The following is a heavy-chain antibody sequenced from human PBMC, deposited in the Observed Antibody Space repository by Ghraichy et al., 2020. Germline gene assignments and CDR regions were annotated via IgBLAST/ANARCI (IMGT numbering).Heavy chain of an antibody. CDR1: GFTVSSNY. Sequence: GESLNISCAASGFTVSSNYMSWVRQAPGKGLEWVSVIYSGGSTYYADSVKGRFTISRDNSKNTLYLQMNSLRAEDTAVYYCARGDSYSSGEYYFDYWGQGTLVTVSS. CDR2: IYSGGST. J-gene: IGHJ4*02. V-gene: IGHV3-53*01. CDR3: ARGDSYSSGEYYFDY. D-gene: IGHD6-19*01.